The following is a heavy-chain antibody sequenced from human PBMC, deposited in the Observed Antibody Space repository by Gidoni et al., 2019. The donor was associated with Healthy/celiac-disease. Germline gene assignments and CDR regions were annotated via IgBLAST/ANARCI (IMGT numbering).Heavy chain of an antibody. CDR3: ARKTLDIVVVVVSPGYFDL. CDR2: ISSSSSYI. V-gene: IGHV3-21*01. D-gene: IGHD2-15*01. J-gene: IGHJ2*01. CDR1: GFTFSSYS. Sequence: EVQLVESGGGLVKPGGSLRLSCAASGFTFSSYSMHWGRPAPGKGLEWVSSISSSSSYIYYADSVRGRFTISRDNAKNSLYLQMNSLRAEDTAVYYCARKTLDIVVVVVSPGYFDLWGRGTLVTVSS.